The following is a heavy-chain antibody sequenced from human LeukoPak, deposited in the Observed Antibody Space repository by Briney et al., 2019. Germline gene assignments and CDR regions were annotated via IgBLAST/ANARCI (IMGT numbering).Heavy chain of an antibody. J-gene: IGHJ4*02. CDR1: GFTFSSYA. D-gene: IGHD3-10*01. CDR3: AKDYGSGTSGAYYFDY. CDR2: ISGSGGST. V-gene: IGHV3-23*01. Sequence: GGSLRLSCAASGFTFSSYAMSWVRQAPGKGLEWVSAISGSGGSTYYADSVKGRFTISRDNSKNTLYLQMNSLRAEDTAVYYCAKDYGSGTSGAYYFDYWGQGSLVTVSS.